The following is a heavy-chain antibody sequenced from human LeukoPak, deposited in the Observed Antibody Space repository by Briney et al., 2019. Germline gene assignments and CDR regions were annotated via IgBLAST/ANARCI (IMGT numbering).Heavy chain of an antibody. CDR3: ARKNTQDAFDI. J-gene: IGHJ3*02. Sequence: PGGSLRLSCTASGFTFSSYAMSWVRQAPGKGLEWVSGISGSGGSTNYANSVKGRFTISRDNSKNTLYLQMNSLRAEDTAVYFCARKNTQDAFDIWGQGTMVTVSS. CDR1: GFTFSSYA. D-gene: IGHD2-15*01. CDR2: ISGSGGST. V-gene: IGHV3-23*01.